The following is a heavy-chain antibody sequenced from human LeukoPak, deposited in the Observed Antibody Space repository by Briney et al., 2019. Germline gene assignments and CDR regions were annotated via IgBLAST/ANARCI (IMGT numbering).Heavy chain of an antibody. CDR1: GGSISSYY. CDR2: IYYSGST. Sequence: SETLSLTCTVSGGSISSYYWSWIRQPPGKGLEWVGYIYYSGSTNYNPSLKSRVTISVDTSKNQFSLKLSSVTAADTAVYYCARGVAGTLGYWGQGTLVTVSS. D-gene: IGHD6-19*01. J-gene: IGHJ4*02. V-gene: IGHV4-59*01. CDR3: ARGVAGTLGY.